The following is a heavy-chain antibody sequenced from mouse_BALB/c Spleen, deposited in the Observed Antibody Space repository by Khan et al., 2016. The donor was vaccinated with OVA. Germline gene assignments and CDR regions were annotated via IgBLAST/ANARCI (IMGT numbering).Heavy chain of an antibody. CDR2: IDPYNGGT. Sequence: VQLQQSGPELVKPGASVKVSCKASGYSFTDYNIFWVKQSHGKSLEWIGYIDPYNGGTSYNQKFEGKATLTVDKSSSTAFMHLSSLTSEDSAVLYCARTDYYGSSYYCDYWGQGTTLTVSS. V-gene: IGHV1S135*01. CDR3: ARTDYYGSSYYCDY. J-gene: IGHJ2*01. CDR1: GYSFTDYN. D-gene: IGHD1-1*01.